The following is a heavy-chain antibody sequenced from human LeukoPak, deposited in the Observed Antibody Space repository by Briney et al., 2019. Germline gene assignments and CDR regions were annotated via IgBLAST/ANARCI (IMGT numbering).Heavy chain of an antibody. CDR3: AKDPNSSSSNFDY. V-gene: IGHV3-7*01. J-gene: IGHJ4*02. CDR1: GFKFSDFW. D-gene: IGHD6-6*01. Sequence: GGSLRLSCAASGFKFSDFWMTWIRQTPGKGLEWVANIKEDGSEEYHVDSVKGRFTISRDNAKNSLYLQMNSLRAEDTAVYYCAKDPNSSSSNFDYWGQGTLVTVSS. CDR2: IKEDGSEE.